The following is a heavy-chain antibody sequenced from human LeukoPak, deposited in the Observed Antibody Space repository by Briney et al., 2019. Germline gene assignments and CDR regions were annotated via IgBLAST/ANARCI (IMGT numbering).Heavy chain of an antibody. CDR2: IKQDGSER. Sequence: GGSLRLSCAASGFTFSSYWMSWGRQVPGKGVEWVANIKQDGSERYYVNSVKGRFTITRDNAKNSLYLQMNSLRVEDTAVYYCARWGTYSSSWLGTFDIWGQGTMVTVSS. CDR3: ARWGTYSSSWLGTFDI. D-gene: IGHD6-13*01. J-gene: IGHJ3*02. V-gene: IGHV3-7*05. CDR1: GFTFSSYW.